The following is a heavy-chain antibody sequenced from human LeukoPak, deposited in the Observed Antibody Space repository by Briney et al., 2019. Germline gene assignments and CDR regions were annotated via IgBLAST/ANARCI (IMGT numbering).Heavy chain of an antibody. D-gene: IGHD7-27*01. CDR3: AKVGPWGYDAFDI. CDR1: GFTFSSYA. J-gene: IGHJ3*02. Sequence: PGGSLRLSCAASGFTFSSYAMSWVRHAPEKGLEWVSAISGSGGSTYYADSVKGRFTISRDNSKDTLYLQMNSLRAEDTAVYYCAKVGPWGYDAFDIWGQGTMVTVSS. CDR2: ISGSGGST. V-gene: IGHV3-23*01.